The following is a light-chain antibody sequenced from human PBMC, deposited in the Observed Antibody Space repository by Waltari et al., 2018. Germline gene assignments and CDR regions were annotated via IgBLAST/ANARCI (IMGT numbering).Light chain of an antibody. CDR3: ATCDDTRHGCWV. J-gene: IGLJ3*02. CDR2: ADK. V-gene: IGLV1-44*01. Sequence: QSVLTQPPSASGTPGQRVTISCSGSSSHIGRDTVNWFQHLPGAAPELLIYADKQRPSGVPDRCAGSKSGTSASLDIGGLQSEDEADYYSATCDDTRHGCWVFGGGTKLTVL. CDR1: SSHIGRDT.